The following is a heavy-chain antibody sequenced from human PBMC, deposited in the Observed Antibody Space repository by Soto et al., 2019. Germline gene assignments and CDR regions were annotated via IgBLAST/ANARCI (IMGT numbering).Heavy chain of an antibody. CDR2: INPISGGT. CDR3: VRDGVEIAVAGTHPYYYYGTDV. V-gene: IGHV1-2*04. J-gene: IGHJ6*02. Sequence: GASVKVSCKASGYTFTGYYMHWVRQAPGQGLEWMGRINPISGGTNYALKFQGWVTMNRDTSISTAYMELSRLRSDDTAVYYCVRDGVEIAVAGTHPYYYYGTDVWGQGTTVTVSS. D-gene: IGHD6-19*01. CDR1: GYTFTGYY.